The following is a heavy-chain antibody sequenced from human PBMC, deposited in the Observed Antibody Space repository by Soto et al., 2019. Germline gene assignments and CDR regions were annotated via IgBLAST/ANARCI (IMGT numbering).Heavy chain of an antibody. CDR1: GYTFTGYY. J-gene: IGHJ4*02. D-gene: IGHD2-15*01. CDR3: AIDLAKGGGSAGFDY. CDR2: INPNSGGT. V-gene: IGHV1-2*02. Sequence: ASVKVSCKASGYTFTGYYMHWVRQAPGQGLEWMGWINPNSGGTKYPQKFQGRVTMTRDTSITTVYMSLTGLKYDDTAVYYCAIDLAKGGGSAGFDYWGQRTLVTVSS.